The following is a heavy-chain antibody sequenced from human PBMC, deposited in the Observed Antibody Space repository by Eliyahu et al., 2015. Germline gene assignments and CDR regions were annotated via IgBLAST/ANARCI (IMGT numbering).Heavy chain of an antibody. Sequence: QVQLQESGPGLVKPSXTLSLTCTXXGXSIXSYYWSWIRQPPGKGLEWIGYIYYSGSTNYNPSLKSRVTISVDTSKNQFSLKLSSVTAADTAVYYCARGDVAGGGKVIGWFDPWGQGTLVTVSS. J-gene: IGHJ5*02. V-gene: IGHV4-59*01. D-gene: IGHD2-8*02. CDR2: IYYSGST. CDR1: GXSIXSYY. CDR3: ARGDVAGGGKVIGWFDP.